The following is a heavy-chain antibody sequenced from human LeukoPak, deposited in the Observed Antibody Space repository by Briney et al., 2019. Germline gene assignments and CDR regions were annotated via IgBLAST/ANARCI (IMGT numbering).Heavy chain of an antibody. CDR3: ASLPYYDILTGYTDDY. CDR1: GFTFSSCS. CDR2: ISSSSSYI. Sequence: GGSLRLSCAASGFTFSSCSMNWVRQAPGKGLEWVSSISSSSSYIFYADSVKGRFTISRDNAKNSLYLQMNSLRAEDTAVYYCASLPYYDILTGYTDDYWGQGTLVTVSS. D-gene: IGHD3-9*01. J-gene: IGHJ4*02. V-gene: IGHV3-21*01.